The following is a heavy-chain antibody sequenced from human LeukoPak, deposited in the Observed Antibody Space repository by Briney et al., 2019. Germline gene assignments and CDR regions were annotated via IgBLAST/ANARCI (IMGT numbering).Heavy chain of an antibody. CDR3: ARALWSGYYAIYWGAFDI. CDR1: GFTFDDYG. J-gene: IGHJ3*02. CDR2: INWNGGST. V-gene: IGHV3-20*04. Sequence: GGSLRLSCAASGFTFDDYGMSWVRQAPGKGLDWVSGINWNGGSTGYADSVKGRFTISRDNAKNSLYLQMISLRAEDTALYYCARALWSGYYAIYWGAFDIWGQGTMVTVSS. D-gene: IGHD3-3*01.